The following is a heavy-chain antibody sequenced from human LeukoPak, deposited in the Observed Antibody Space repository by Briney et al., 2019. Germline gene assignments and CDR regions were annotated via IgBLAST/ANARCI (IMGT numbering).Heavy chain of an antibody. V-gene: IGHV3-15*01. Sequence: GGSLRLSCAASGFTFSNAWMSWVRQAPGKGLEWVGRIKSKTDGGTTDYAAPVKGRFTISRDDSKNTLYLQMNSLKTEDTAVYYCTTGAGAYNWNYVSAFDIWGQGTMVTVSS. CDR1: GFTFSNAW. CDR2: IKSKTDGGTT. CDR3: TTGAGAYNWNYVSAFDI. D-gene: IGHD1-7*01. J-gene: IGHJ3*02.